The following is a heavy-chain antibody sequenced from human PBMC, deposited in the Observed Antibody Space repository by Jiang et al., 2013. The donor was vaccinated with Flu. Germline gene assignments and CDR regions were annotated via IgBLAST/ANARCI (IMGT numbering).Heavy chain of an antibody. CDR2: TYYRSKWYN. V-gene: IGHV6-1*01. D-gene: IGHD3-9*01. Sequence: AISGDSVSSYSAAWNWIRQSPSRGLEWLGRTYYRSKWYNDYAGSVKSTNNHQPRPHPRTSSPSQLNSVTPEDTAVYYCARGAHILTGYYNYYYFDLWGRGTLVTVSS. CDR1: GDSVSSYSAA. CDR3: ARGAHILTGYYNYYYFDL. J-gene: IGHJ2*01.